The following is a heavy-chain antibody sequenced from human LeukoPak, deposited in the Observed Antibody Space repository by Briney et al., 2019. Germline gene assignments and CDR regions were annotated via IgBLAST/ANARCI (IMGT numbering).Heavy chain of an antibody. CDR3: ARGRLVVVAANDAFDI. Sequence: ASVKVSCKTSGYTFTSYYIHWVRRAPGQGLEWMGRINPNSGGTNYAQKFQGRVTMTRDTSISTAYMELSRLRSDDTAVYYCARGRLVVVAANDAFDIWGQGTMVTVSS. D-gene: IGHD2-15*01. J-gene: IGHJ3*02. V-gene: IGHV1-2*06. CDR2: INPNSGGT. CDR1: GYTFTSYY.